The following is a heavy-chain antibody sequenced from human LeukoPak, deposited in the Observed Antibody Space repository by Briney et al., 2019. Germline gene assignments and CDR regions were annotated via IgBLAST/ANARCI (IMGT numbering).Heavy chain of an antibody. V-gene: IGHV1-2*06. CDR3: ARDGGYSGYDLWSTGEYYFDQ. CDR2: INPNSGGT. J-gene: IGHJ4*02. Sequence: GASVKVSCKTSGYTFTGYFIHWVRQAPAQGLEWMGRINPNSGGTKYAQKFQGRVTMARDTSISTAYMELSRLRSDDTAVYYCARDGGYSGYDLWSTGEYYFDQWGQGTLVTVSS. D-gene: IGHD5-12*01. CDR1: GYTFTGYF.